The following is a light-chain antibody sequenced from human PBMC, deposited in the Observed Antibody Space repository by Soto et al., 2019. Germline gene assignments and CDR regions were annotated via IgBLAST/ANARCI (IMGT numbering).Light chain of an antibody. CDR1: SSNIGGGYD. V-gene: IGLV1-40*01. J-gene: IGLJ2*01. CDR2: GNS. CDR3: QSYDSSQSGSV. Sequence: QSVLTQPPSVSGAPGQRVTISCTGSSSNIGGGYDVHWYQQLPGTAPKLLISGNSNRPSGVPDRFSGSKSGATASLAITGLQAEEEADYYCQSYDSSQSGSVFGGGTKVTVL.